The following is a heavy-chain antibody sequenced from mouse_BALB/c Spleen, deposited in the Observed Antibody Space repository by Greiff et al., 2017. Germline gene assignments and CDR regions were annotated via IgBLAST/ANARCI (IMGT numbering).Heavy chain of an antibody. V-gene: IGHV5-12-2*01. Sequence: DVMLVESGGGLVQPGGSLKLSCAASGFTFSSYTMSWVRQTPEKRLEWVAYISNGGGSTYYPDTVKGRFTISRDNAKNTLYLQMSSLKSEDTAMYYCARHHSFIHYYYYFDYWGQGTTLTVSS. CDR2: ISNGGGST. CDR3: ARHHSFIHYYYYFDY. CDR1: GFTFSSYT. J-gene: IGHJ2*01. D-gene: IGHD1-2*01.